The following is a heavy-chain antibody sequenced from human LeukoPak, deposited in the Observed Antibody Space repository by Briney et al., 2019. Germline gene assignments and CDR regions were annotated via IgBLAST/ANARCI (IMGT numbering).Heavy chain of an antibody. CDR2: ISSSSSYI. CDR1: GYIFSSYS. Sequence: PGGSLRFFCAASGYIFSSYSTNWVRQARGKGLEWGSSISSSSSYIYYADAVKGRFPISRDNAKNSLYLQMNSLRAEDTAVYYCATRGYDILTGYYPFDPWGQGTLVTVSS. D-gene: IGHD3-9*01. CDR3: ATRGYDILTGYYPFDP. V-gene: IGHV3-21*01. J-gene: IGHJ5*02.